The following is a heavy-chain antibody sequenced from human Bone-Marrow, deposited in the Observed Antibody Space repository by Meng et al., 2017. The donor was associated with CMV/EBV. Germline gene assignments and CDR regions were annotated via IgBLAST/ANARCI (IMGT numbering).Heavy chain of an antibody. CDR2: IYYSGST. J-gene: IGHJ4*02. V-gene: IGHV4-59*01. Sequence: SETLSLTCTVSGGSISSYYWSWIRQPPGKGLEWIGYIYYSGSTNYNPSLKIRVTISVDTSKIQFTLMLNPVTAADTAVYYCARWTFRGGGDFWCGGLFDYWGQGTLVTVSS. CDR3: ARWTFRGGGDFWCGGLFDY. CDR1: GGSISSYY. D-gene: IGHD3-3*01.